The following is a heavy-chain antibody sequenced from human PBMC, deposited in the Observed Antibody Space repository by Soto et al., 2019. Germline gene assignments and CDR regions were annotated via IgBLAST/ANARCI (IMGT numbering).Heavy chain of an antibody. Sequence: SVKVSCKASGGTFSSYRINWVRQAPGQGLEWVGGIVPIYRTADYAQKFQGRVTITADESARTAYMELRSLKSQDTAVYYCARDSGAKLSSSWGQGTPVTVSS. V-gene: IGHV1-69*13. CDR3: ARDSGAKLSSS. CDR2: IVPIYRTA. J-gene: IGHJ4*02. D-gene: IGHD6-13*01. CDR1: GGTFSSYR.